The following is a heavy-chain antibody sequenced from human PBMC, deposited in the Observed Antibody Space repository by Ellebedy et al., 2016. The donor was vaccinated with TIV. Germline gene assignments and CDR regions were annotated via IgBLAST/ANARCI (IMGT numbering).Heavy chain of an antibody. D-gene: IGHD5-18*01. CDR1: GFTFSSYG. CDR2: IWYDGSNK. J-gene: IGHJ4*02. Sequence: GESLKISCAASGFTFSSYGMHWVRQAPGKGLEWVAVIWYDGSNKYYADSVKGRFTISRDNSKNTLYLQMNSLRAEDTAVYYCARSADTAMVLDYWGQGTLVTVSS. CDR3: ARSADTAMVLDY. V-gene: IGHV3-33*01.